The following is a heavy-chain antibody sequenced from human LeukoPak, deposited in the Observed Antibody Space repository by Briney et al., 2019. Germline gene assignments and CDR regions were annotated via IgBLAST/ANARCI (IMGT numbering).Heavy chain of an antibody. D-gene: IGHD5-12*01. V-gene: IGHV3-23*01. CDR2: IPSSGDGT. Sequence: GGSLRLSCAASGFTFRNYAMTWVRQAPGKGLEWVSSIPSSGDGTYYADSVKGRFTISRDNSKNMLYLQMNSLRAEDTAVYYCARRTSGAFDFWDQGTLVAVSS. CDR1: GFTFRNYA. J-gene: IGHJ4*02. CDR3: ARRTSGAFDF.